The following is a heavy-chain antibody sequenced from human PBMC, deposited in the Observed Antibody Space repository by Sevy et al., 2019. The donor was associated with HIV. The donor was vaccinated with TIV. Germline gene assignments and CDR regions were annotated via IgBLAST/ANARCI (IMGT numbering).Heavy chain of an antibody. CDR1: GFTFSSYA. CDR3: AKDLSSGIAAAGTDY. Sequence: GGSLRLTCAASGFTFSSYAMSWVRQAPGKGLEWVSAISGSGGSTYYADSVKGRFTISRDNSKNTLYLQMNSLRAEDTAVYYCAKDLSSGIAAAGTDYWAQGTLVTVSS. D-gene: IGHD6-13*01. V-gene: IGHV3-23*01. J-gene: IGHJ4*02. CDR2: ISGSGGST.